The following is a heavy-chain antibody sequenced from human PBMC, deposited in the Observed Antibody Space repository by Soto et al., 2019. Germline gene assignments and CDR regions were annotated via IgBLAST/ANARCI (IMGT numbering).Heavy chain of an antibody. D-gene: IGHD1-1*01. V-gene: IGHV3-23*01. Sequence: EVQLLESGGGLVQPGGSLRLSCAASGFTFSTSAMGWVRQGPGKGLEWVSLISGNSRSTYYADSVKGRFTISSDNSKNTLYLQLNSLRAEDAAVYYCATQDVRGPTGTTWGQGTLVTVSS. CDR1: GFTFSTSA. CDR2: ISGNSRST. J-gene: IGHJ4*02. CDR3: ATQDVRGPTGTT.